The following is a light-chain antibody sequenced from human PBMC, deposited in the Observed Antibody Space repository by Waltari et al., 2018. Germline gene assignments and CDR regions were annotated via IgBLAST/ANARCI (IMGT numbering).Light chain of an antibody. J-gene: IGKJ1*01. CDR1: QTIYNY. CDR2: DAS. Sequence: EVVLTQSPATLSLSPGERATLSCRASQTIYNYLAWYQQKPGQAPRLLIYDASNRATGIPDRFSGSGSGTDFTRIISRLEPEDFVVYYCQHRNNWPWTFGQGSKVEIK. CDR3: QHRNNWPWT. V-gene: IGKV3-11*01.